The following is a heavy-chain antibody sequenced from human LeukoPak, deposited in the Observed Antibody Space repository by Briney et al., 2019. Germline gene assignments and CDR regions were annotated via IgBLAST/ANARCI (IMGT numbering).Heavy chain of an antibody. Sequence: SETLSLACTVSGGSINSGTFYWGWIRQPPGKGLEWIGSMYYDGSSYYNPSLKSRVTTSVDTSKNQFSLKLTSVTAADTAVYFCARVSQNYYDSSGYGDWFDPWGQGTLVTVSS. V-gene: IGHV4-39*01. CDR3: ARVSQNYYDSSGYGDWFDP. D-gene: IGHD3-22*01. CDR2: MYYDGSS. CDR1: GGSINSGTFY. J-gene: IGHJ5*02.